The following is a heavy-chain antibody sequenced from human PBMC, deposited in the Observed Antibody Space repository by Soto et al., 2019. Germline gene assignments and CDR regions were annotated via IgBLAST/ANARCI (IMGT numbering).Heavy chain of an antibody. J-gene: IGHJ5*02. D-gene: IGHD1-26*01. CDR1: NVSRYF. CDR3: ARSSGGNFGIIIEGTNWFAP. Sequence: NVSRYFMQLVGQATGKGPEWMGVINPHGGSTAYAQKFKGRVTLTRDTSASTVYMEVSSLTSEDTAMYYCARSSGGNFGIIIEGTNWFAPWGQGTLVTVSS. CDR2: INPHGGST. V-gene: IGHV1-46*01.